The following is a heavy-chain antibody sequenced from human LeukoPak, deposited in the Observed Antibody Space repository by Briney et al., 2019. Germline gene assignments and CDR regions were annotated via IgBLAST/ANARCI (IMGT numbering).Heavy chain of an antibody. Sequence: SETLSLTCTVSGGSISSGGYYWSWIRQHPGKGPEWIGYIYYSGSTYYNPSLKSRVTISVDTSKNQFSLKLSSVTAADTAVYYCAREEVRGAADYWGQGTLVTVSS. J-gene: IGHJ4*02. D-gene: IGHD3-10*01. CDR1: GGSISSGGYY. CDR2: IYYSGST. CDR3: AREEVRGAADY. V-gene: IGHV4-31*03.